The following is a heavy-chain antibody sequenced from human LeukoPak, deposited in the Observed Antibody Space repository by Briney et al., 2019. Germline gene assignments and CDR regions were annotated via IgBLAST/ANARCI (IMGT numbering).Heavy chain of an antibody. CDR1: GGSISSGSYY. V-gene: IGHV4-61*01. Sequence: SETLSLTCTVSGGSISSGSYYWSWIRQPPGKGLEWIGYIYYSGSTNYNPSLKSRVTISVDTSKNQFSLKLSSVTAADTAVYYCARGYGTYLRWYYYMDVWGKGTTVTVSS. CDR3: ARGYGTYLRWYYYMDV. CDR2: IYYSGST. J-gene: IGHJ6*03. D-gene: IGHD1-1*01.